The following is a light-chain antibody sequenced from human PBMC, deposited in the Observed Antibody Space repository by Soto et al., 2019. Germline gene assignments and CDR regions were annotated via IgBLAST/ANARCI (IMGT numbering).Light chain of an antibody. Sequence: QSVLTQPASVSGSPGQSITISCTGSSSDVGGYNYVSWYQQYPGKAPSHTIYEVSNRPSGVSDRFSGSKFVNTASLTISGVQAEDEDDYHCSSYTRRYICVFGTGTKVNVL. CDR2: EVS. CDR1: SSDVGGYNY. CDR3: SSYTRRYICV. J-gene: IGLJ1*01. V-gene: IGLV2-14*01.